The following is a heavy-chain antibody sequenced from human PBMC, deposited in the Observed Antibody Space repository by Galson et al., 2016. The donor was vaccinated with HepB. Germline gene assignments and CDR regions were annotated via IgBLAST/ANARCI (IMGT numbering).Heavy chain of an antibody. CDR2: INSDGSST. V-gene: IGHV3-74*01. CDR3: ARDSAAVGATDRFDP. D-gene: IGHD2-15*01. CDR1: GFIFSSYW. Sequence: SLRLSCAASGFIFSSYWMHWARQAPGKGLVWVSRINSDGSSTSYADSVEGRFTISRDNAKNTLYLQMNSLRGEDTAVYYCARDSAAVGATDRFDPWGQGTLVTVSS. J-gene: IGHJ5*02.